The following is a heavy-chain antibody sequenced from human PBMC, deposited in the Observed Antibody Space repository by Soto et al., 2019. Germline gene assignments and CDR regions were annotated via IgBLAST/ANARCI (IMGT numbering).Heavy chain of an antibody. D-gene: IGHD6-19*01. CDR1: GFTFSSYA. CDR2: ISYDGSNK. V-gene: IGHV3-30-3*01. CDR3: ARDPTYSSGWYYFDY. Sequence: GGSLRLSCAASGFTFSSYAMHWVRQAPGKGLEWVAVISYDGSNKYYADSVKGRFTISRDNSKNTLYLQMNSLRAEDTAVYYYARDPTYSSGWYYFDYWGQGTLVTVSS. J-gene: IGHJ4*02.